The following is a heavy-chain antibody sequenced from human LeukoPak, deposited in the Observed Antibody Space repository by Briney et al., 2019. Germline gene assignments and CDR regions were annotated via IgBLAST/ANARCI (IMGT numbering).Heavy chain of an antibody. D-gene: IGHD3-22*01. CDR1: GYTFTGYY. J-gene: IGHJ6*02. CDR3: ARDYDSSGYYCAWYYYGMDV. V-gene: IGHV1-2*02. CDR2: INPNSGGT. Sequence: GASVKVSCKASGYTFTGYYMHWVRQAPGQGLEWMGWINPNSGGTNYAQKFQGRVTMTRDTSISTAYMELSRLRSDDTAVYYCARDYDSSGYYCAWYYYGMDVWGQGTTVTVSS.